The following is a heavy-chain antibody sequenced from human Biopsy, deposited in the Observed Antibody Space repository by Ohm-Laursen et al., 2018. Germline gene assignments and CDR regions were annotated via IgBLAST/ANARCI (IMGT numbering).Heavy chain of an antibody. D-gene: IGHD2-15*01. CDR3: ARAYPPPGRRLVVVAGDFDY. J-gene: IGHJ4*02. CDR1: GLTFSRYS. Sequence: SLRLSCAASGLTFSRYSMHWVRQAPGKGLEWVSSISSSSNFIYYGDSVKGRFTISRDNAKNSLYLQMNSLRAEDTAVYYCARAYPPPGRRLVVVAGDFDYWGQGTLVTVSS. CDR2: ISSSSNFI. V-gene: IGHV3-21*01.